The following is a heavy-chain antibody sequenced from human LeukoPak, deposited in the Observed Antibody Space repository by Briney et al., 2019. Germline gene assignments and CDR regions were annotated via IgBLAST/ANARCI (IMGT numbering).Heavy chain of an antibody. V-gene: IGHV4-4*07. CDR2: IYTSGST. Sequence: SETLSLTCTVSGDSISSYYWSWIRQPAGKGLEWIGRIYTSGSTNYNPSLKCRVTMSVDTSKNQFSLKLSSVTAADTAVYYCARNSIAAAGTGIWDYYYYGMDVWGQGTTVTVSS. CDR1: GDSISSYY. CDR3: ARNSIAAAGTGIWDYYYYGMDV. D-gene: IGHD6-13*01. J-gene: IGHJ6*02.